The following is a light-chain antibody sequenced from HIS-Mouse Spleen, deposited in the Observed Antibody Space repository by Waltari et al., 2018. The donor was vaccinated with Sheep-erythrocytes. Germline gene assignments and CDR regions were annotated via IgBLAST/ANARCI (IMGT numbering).Light chain of an antibody. V-gene: IGLV2-11*01. CDR1: SSDVGGYNS. J-gene: IGLJ1*01. CDR2: DVS. Sequence: QSALTQPRSVSGSPGQSLTISCTGTSSDVGGYNSVPWYQQHPGKAPKLMIYDVSKRPSGVPDRFSGSKSGNTASLTISGLQAEDEADYYCCSYAGSYNHVFATGTKVTVL. CDR3: CSYAGSYNHV.